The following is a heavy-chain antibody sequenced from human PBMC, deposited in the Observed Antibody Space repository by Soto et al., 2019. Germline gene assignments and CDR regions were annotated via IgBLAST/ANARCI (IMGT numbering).Heavy chain of an antibody. CDR3: ARKAPYWGGGSCWLFDY. V-gene: IGHV1-2*02. J-gene: IGHJ4*02. Sequence: GASVKVSCKTSGYTFANYYMHWVRQAPGQGLEWMGWSDPDTGDTTSAQNFQGRVTMTRDTSISTTYMELNRLRSDDPAVYYCARKAPYWGGGSCWLFDYWGQGTLVTVSS. D-gene: IGHD2-15*01. CDR2: SDPDTGDT. CDR1: GYTFANYY.